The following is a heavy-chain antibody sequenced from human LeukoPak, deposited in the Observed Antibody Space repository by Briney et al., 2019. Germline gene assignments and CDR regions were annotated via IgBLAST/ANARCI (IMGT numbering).Heavy chain of an antibody. CDR2: ISAYNGNT. CDR1: CYTFTSYG. V-gene: IGHV1-18*01. J-gene: IGHJ4*02. D-gene: IGHD5-18*01. Sequence: GASVKVSCKASCYTFTSYGISRVRQAPGQGLEWMGWISAYNGNTNYAQNLQGRVTMTTDTSTSTAYMELRSLRSDDTAVYYCARGISYSYGYYFDYWGQGTLVTVSS. CDR3: ARGISYSYGYYFDY.